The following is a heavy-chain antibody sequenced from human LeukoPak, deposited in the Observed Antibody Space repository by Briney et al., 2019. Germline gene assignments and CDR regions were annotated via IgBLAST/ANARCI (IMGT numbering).Heavy chain of an antibody. CDR2: INPNSGGT. Sequence: ASVKVSCKASAYTFTGNYMHWVRQAPGQGLEWMGWINPNSGGTNYAQKFQGRVTMTRDASMSTVHMELSRLRSDDTAVYYCARDYCSGGSCPFDSWGQGTLVTVSS. D-gene: IGHD2-15*01. CDR3: ARDYCSGGSCPFDS. V-gene: IGHV1-2*02. CDR1: AYTFTGNY. J-gene: IGHJ5*01.